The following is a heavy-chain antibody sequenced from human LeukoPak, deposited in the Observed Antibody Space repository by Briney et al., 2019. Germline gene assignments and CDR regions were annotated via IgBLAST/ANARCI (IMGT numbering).Heavy chain of an antibody. D-gene: IGHD6-6*01. V-gene: IGHV3-30*02. CDR2: IRHDADKE. J-gene: IGHJ4*02. Sequence: PGGSLRLSCAASGFIFSSFGMYWVRQAPGKGLEWVSFIRHDADKENYADSVKGRFTISRDNSKNTLFLHMHSLRVEDTSVYYCAKDYSSSSDYWGQGTLVTVSS. CDR1: GFIFSSFG. CDR3: AKDYSSSSDY.